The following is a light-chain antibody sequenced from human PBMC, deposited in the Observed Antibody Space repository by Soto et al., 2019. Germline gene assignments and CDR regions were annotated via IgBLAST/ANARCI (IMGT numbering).Light chain of an antibody. J-gene: IGKJ1*01. V-gene: IGKV1-39*01. CDR1: QGIGTY. CDR3: KQSFIAPWT. Sequence: IQLTQSPSSLSASVGDRVTISCRASQGIGTYLAWYQQKPGKAPKLLIYAASTLQSGVQSRFSGSGSGTDFTLTLSSLQAEDSATYYCKQSFIAPWTFGQGTKVDIK. CDR2: AAS.